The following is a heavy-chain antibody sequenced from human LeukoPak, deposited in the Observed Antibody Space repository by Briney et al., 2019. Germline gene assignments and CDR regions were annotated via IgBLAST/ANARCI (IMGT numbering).Heavy chain of an antibody. J-gene: IGHJ4*02. CDR3: AKDIAVAGTYFDY. Sequence: GGSLRLSCAASGFTFSSYAMSWVRQAPGKGLEWVSAISGSDTSTYYADSVKGRFTISRDNSKNTVYLQMSSLRVEDTAVYYCAKDIAVAGTYFDYWGQGTLVTVSS. CDR2: ISGSDTST. V-gene: IGHV3-23*01. CDR1: GFTFSSYA. D-gene: IGHD6-19*01.